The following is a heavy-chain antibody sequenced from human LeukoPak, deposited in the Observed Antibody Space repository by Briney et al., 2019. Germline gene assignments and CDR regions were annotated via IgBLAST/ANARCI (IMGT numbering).Heavy chain of an antibody. CDR3: AKGAGDSSAWYAIFDY. CDR2: ISGSGGST. Sequence: GGSLRLSCAASGFTFSSYAMSWVRQAPGKGLEWVSAISGSGGSTYYADSVKGRFTISRDNSRNTLYMQMNSLRAEDTAVYYCAKGAGDSSAWYAIFDYWGQGTLVTVSS. CDR1: GFTFSSYA. J-gene: IGHJ4*02. D-gene: IGHD6-13*01. V-gene: IGHV3-23*01.